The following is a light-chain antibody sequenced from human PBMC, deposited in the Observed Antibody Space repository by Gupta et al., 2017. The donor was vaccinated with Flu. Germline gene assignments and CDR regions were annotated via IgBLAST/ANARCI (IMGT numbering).Light chain of an antibody. Sequence: QTVVTPEPSFSVSPGGTVTLTCGLSLGSVSSSYYPGGYQQTPGPAPLTHSYNTNARSSAVPDRGSGSILGTTDAIIITGARADDESYSDCVLYMGGGMAVFGGGTKLTVL. CDR2: NTN. CDR1: LGSVSSSYY. V-gene: IGLV8-61*01. CDR3: VLYMGGGMAV. J-gene: IGLJ3*02.